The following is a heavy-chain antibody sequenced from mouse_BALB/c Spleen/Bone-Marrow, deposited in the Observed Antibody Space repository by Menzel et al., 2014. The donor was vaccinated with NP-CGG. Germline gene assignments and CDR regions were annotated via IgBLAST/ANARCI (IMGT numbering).Heavy chain of an antibody. D-gene: IGHD1-1*01. CDR2: IWAGGST. V-gene: IGHV2-9*02. CDR3: ARGSYYEGAMDY. Sequence: VQLQQSGPGLVAPSQSLSITCTVSGFSLTSYGVHWVRQPPGRVLEWLGVIWAGGSTNYNSALMSRLSISKDNSKSQVFLKMNSLQTDDTAMYYCARGSYYEGAMDYWGQGTSVTVSS. J-gene: IGHJ4*01. CDR1: GFSLTSYG.